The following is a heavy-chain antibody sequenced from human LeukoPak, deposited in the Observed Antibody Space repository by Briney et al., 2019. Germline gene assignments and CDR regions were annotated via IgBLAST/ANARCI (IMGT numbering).Heavy chain of an antibody. D-gene: IGHD3-3*01. V-gene: IGHV3-74*01. Sequence: RGSLRLSCAASGFTFSSYWMHWVRQAPGKGLVWVSRINSDGSSTSYADSVKGRFTISRDNAKNTLYLQMNSLRAEDTAVYYCAREPFPLEWLSTPAFDYWGQGTLVTVSS. CDR3: AREPFPLEWLSTPAFDY. J-gene: IGHJ4*02. CDR1: GFTFSSYW. CDR2: INSDGSST.